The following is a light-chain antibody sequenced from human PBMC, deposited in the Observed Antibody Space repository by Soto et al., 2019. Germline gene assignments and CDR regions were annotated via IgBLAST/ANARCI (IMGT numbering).Light chain of an antibody. CDR3: QQYGSSPQT. J-gene: IGKJ1*01. CDR2: GAS. V-gene: IGKV3-20*01. CDR1: RSVRSSC. Sequence: EIVLTQSPDTLSLSPGERATLSCRASRSVRSSCVAWYQQKPGQAPRLLIYGASSRATGIPDRFSGSGSGTDFTLPISRLEPEDFAVYHCQQYGSSPQTFGKGTKVEIK.